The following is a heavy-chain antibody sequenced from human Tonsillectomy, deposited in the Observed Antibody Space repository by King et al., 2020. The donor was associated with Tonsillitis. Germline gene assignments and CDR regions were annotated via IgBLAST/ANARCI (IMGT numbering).Heavy chain of an antibody. V-gene: IGHV4-4*07. CDR1: GGSISSYY. CDR3: ARSISGSYPEYFDY. CDR2: IYTSGST. Sequence: VQLQESGPGLVKPSETLSLTCTVSGGSISSYYWSWIRQPAGKGLKCIGRIYTSGSTNYNPSLKSRVTMSVDTSKTQFSLKLSSVTAADTAVYYCARSISGSYPEYFDYWGQGTLVTVSS. D-gene: IGHD1-26*01. J-gene: IGHJ4*02.